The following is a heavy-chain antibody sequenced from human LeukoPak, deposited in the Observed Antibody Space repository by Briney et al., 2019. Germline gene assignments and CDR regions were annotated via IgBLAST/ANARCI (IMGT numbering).Heavy chain of an antibody. D-gene: IGHD3-16*02. J-gene: IGHJ2*01. CDR2: IYYSGST. CDR1: GVSISTSTHY. Sequence: SETLSLTCAVSGVSISTSTHYWSWIRQPPGKGLEWIGYIYYSGSTKYNPSLKSRVTMSLDTSKSQFSLKLNSVTAADTAVYYCARALVSSAWYFDLWGRGTLVTVSS. CDR3: ARALVSSAWYFDL. V-gene: IGHV4-61*01.